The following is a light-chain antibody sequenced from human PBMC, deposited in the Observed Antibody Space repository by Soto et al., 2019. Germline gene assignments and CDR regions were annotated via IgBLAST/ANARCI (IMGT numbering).Light chain of an antibody. CDR3: CSYAGSYPVV. J-gene: IGLJ2*01. CDR2: DVS. Sequence: QSALTQPRSVSGSPGQSVTISCTGTSSDVGSYNYVSWYQQHPGKAPKLIIYDVSKRPSGVPDRFSGSKSGNTASLTISGLQAEDEADYYCCSYAGSYPVVCGGGTTLTVL. V-gene: IGLV2-11*01. CDR1: SSDVGSYNY.